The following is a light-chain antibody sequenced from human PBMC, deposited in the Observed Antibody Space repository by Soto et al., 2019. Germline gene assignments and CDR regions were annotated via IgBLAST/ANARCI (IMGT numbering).Light chain of an antibody. V-gene: IGKV1-39*01. CDR2: ASS. Sequence: DIQMTQSPSSLSASVGDRVTITCRASQSISSYLNWYQLKPGKAPKPLIYASSSLQSGVPSRFSGSGSGTDFTLSISSLQPEDFATYYCQQSYSTLRTFGQGTKV. CDR1: QSISSY. J-gene: IGKJ1*01. CDR3: QQSYSTLRT.